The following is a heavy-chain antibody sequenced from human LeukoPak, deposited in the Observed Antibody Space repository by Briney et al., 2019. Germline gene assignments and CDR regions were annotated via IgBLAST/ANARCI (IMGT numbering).Heavy chain of an antibody. Sequence: GGSLRLSCAASGFTFSSCSMNWVRQAPGKGLEWVSYISISGSTIYYADSVKGRFTISRDNAKNSLYLQMNSLRAEDTAVYYCARAYGSGPDYWGQGTLVTVSS. CDR2: ISISGSTI. CDR3: ARAYGSGPDY. CDR1: GFTFSSCS. D-gene: IGHD4-17*01. J-gene: IGHJ4*02. V-gene: IGHV3-48*04.